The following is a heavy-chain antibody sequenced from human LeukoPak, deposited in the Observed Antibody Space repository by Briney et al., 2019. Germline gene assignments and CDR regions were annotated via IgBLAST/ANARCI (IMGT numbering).Heavy chain of an antibody. J-gene: IGHJ4*02. CDR3: ARGPEDVLLWFGKSHFDY. Sequence: PSETLSLTCTVSGGSNSSYYWSWVRQPPGKGLEWIGYIYYSGSTNYNPSLKSRVTISVDTSKNQFSLKLSSVTAADTAVSYCARGPEDVLLWFGKSHFDYWGQGTLVTVSS. CDR2: IYYSGST. V-gene: IGHV4-59*01. CDR1: GGSNSSYY. D-gene: IGHD3-10*01.